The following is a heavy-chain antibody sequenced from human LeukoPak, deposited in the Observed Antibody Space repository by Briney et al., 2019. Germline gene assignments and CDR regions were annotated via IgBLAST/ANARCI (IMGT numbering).Heavy chain of an antibody. D-gene: IGHD2-2*01. V-gene: IGHV3-23*01. Sequence: GGTLRLSCAASGFTFSSYGMSWVRQAPGKGLEWVSAISGSGGSTYYADSVKGRFTISRDNSKNTLYLQMNSLRAEDTAVYYCARGRRRDVVVPVANDAFDIWGQGTMVTVSS. CDR3: ARGRRRDVVVPVANDAFDI. J-gene: IGHJ3*02. CDR2: ISGSGGST. CDR1: GFTFSSYG.